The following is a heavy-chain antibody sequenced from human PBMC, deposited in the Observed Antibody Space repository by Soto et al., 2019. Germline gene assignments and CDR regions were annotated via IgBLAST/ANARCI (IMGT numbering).Heavy chain of an antibody. Sequence: QVQLQESGPGLVKPSETLSLTCTLSGGSINSGGYYWTWIRQHPGKGLEWIGYNSYSGNTSYNPSLKSRLTISIDTQNQFSLKLSSVTAADTATYYCARQFCGGDCLPPLNLGQGTLVTVSS. J-gene: IGHJ4*02. CDR1: GGSINSGGYY. V-gene: IGHV4-31*03. D-gene: IGHD2-21*02. CDR2: NSYSGNT. CDR3: ARQFCGGDCLPPLN.